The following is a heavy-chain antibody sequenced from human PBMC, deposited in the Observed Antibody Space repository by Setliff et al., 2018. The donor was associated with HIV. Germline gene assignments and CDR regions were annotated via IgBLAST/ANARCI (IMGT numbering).Heavy chain of an antibody. CDR3: ASGSLLPTIDY. CDR1: GFTFNDYY. CDR2: IGGSGGTDI. J-gene: IGHJ4*02. Sequence: GGSLRLSCAVSGFTFNDYYMSWIRQAPGKGLEYISYIGGSGGTDIEYADSVNSRFTISRDNAKNSLYLQMNSLRAEDPAVYYCASGSLLPTIDYWGRGTLVTVSS. D-gene: IGHD2-21*01. V-gene: IGHV3-11*04.